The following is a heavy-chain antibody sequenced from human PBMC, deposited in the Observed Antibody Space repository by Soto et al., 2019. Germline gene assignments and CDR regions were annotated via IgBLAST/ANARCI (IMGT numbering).Heavy chain of an antibody. CDR1: GGSISSGDYY. CDR2: IYYSGTT. CDR3: ARESGGGTRGNNRFDP. V-gene: IGHV4-30-4*01. J-gene: IGHJ5*02. Sequence: SETLSLTCTVSGGSISSGDYYWSWIRQPPGKGPEWIGFIYYSGTTYYNPSLKSRATISLDTSKNQFSLKLSSVTAADTAVYYCARESGGGTRGNNRFDPWGQGTLVTVSS. D-gene: IGHD2-15*01.